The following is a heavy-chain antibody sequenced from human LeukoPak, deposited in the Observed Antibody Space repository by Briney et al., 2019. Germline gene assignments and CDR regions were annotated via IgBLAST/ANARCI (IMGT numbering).Heavy chain of an antibody. Sequence: PGGSLRLSCAASGFTVSSNYMSWVRQAPGKGLEWVSSISSSSSYIYYADSVKGRFTISRDNAKNSLYLQMNSLRAEDTAVYYCARAQGAMTTGRAFDIWGQGTMVSVSS. CDR2: ISSSSSYI. J-gene: IGHJ3*02. CDR1: GFTVSSNY. V-gene: IGHV3-21*04. CDR3: ARAQGAMTTGRAFDI. D-gene: IGHD4-17*01.